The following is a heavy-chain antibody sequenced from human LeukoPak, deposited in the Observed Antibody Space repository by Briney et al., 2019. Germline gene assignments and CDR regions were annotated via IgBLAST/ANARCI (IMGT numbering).Heavy chain of an antibody. CDR2: ISSSSSTI. V-gene: IGHV3-48*01. D-gene: IGHD6-13*01. Sequence: GGSLRLSCAASGFTFSSYSMNWVRQAPGKGLEWVSYISSSSSTIYYADSVKGRFTISRDNAKNSLYLQMNSLRAEDTAVYYCARSPGAAAGTLDYWGQGTLVTVSS. CDR1: GFTFSSYS. CDR3: ARSPGAAAGTLDY. J-gene: IGHJ4*02.